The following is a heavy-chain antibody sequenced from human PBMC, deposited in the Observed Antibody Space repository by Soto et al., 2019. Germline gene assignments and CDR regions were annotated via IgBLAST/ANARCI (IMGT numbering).Heavy chain of an antibody. V-gene: IGHV4-59*13. Sequence: QVQLQQSGPGLVKPSETLSLTCTVSGDSISSYYWSWIRQPPGKGLECVGYISYTGSTIYNPSIESGATIALATSKIQVSLSLNSVAVAGTAVYYCASVGELPVWFDPWGRGTLVTVSS. J-gene: IGHJ5*02. D-gene: IGHD3-10*01. CDR2: ISYTGST. CDR1: GDSISSYY. CDR3: ASVGELPVWFDP.